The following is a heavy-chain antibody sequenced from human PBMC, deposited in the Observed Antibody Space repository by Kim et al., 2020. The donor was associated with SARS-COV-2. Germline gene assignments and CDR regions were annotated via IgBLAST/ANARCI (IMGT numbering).Heavy chain of an antibody. CDR3: ARPYYYESGSYYFDY. CDR1: GYSFTSYW. V-gene: IGHV5-51*01. Sequence: GESLKISCKGSGYSFTSYWIGWVRQMPGKGLEWMGTIYPGDSDTRYSPSFQGQVTISADKSISTAYLQWSNLKASDTAMYYCARPYYYESGSYYFDYWGQRPLVTVSS. D-gene: IGHD3-10*01. CDR2: IYPGDSDT. J-gene: IGHJ4*02.